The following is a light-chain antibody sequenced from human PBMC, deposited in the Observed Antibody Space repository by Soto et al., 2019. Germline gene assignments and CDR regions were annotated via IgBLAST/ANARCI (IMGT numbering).Light chain of an antibody. Sequence: DIQLTQSPSFLSASVGDRVTITCRASQGISDYFAWYQQKLGKAPKLLIYAASTLQSGVPSRFSGSGSGTEFTLTISSLQPADFATYYCQQLNSYPITFGQGTRLEIK. J-gene: IGKJ5*01. CDR1: QGISDY. CDR3: QQLNSYPIT. V-gene: IGKV1-9*01. CDR2: AAS.